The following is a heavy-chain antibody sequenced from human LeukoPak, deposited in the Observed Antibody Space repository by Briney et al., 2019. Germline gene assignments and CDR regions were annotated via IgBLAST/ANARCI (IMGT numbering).Heavy chain of an antibody. CDR3: ARDLHDTSGCSVY. Sequence: ASVKVSCKASGYSFTSYAISWVRQAPGQGLEWMGWINTYNGNTNYAQNLQGRVTVTTATSTTTAYMELRSLRSDDTAVYYCARDLHDTSGCSVYWGQGTLVTVSS. D-gene: IGHD6-19*01. CDR2: INTYNGNT. J-gene: IGHJ4*02. CDR1: GYSFTSYA. V-gene: IGHV1-18*01.